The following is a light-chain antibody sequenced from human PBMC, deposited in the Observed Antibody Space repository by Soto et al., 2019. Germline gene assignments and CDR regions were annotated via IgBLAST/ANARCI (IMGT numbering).Light chain of an antibody. J-gene: IGKJ5*01. CDR1: QGIHKY. Sequence: DIPMTQSPSAMSASVGDRVTITCRASQGIHKYLAWFQQKPGKVPKRLIYGASNLQSGVPSRFSGRGSGTEFALTISSLQPEDFATYYCLHHNFYPPTLGQGTRLE. CDR2: GAS. CDR3: LHHNFYPPT. V-gene: IGKV1-17*03.